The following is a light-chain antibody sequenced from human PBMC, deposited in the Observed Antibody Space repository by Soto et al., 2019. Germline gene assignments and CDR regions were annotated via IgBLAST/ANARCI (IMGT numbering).Light chain of an antibody. CDR1: QSISSY. Sequence: DIQITQSPSSLSASVGDRVTITCRASQSISSYLHWYQQKPGKAPKLLIYAASNLQSGVPSRFSGSGSGTDFTLTINSLQPEDFATYYCQQSYSTPRTFGQGTKVDIK. CDR3: QQSYSTPRT. V-gene: IGKV1-39*01. CDR2: AAS. J-gene: IGKJ1*01.